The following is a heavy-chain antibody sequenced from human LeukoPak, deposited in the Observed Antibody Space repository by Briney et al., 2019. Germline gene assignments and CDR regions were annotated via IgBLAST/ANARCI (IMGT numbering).Heavy chain of an antibody. CDR3: ARDRGNQRGYYYYYMDV. CDR2: ISWNSGSI. J-gene: IGHJ6*03. V-gene: IGHV3-9*01. CDR1: GFTFDDYA. D-gene: IGHD1-14*01. Sequence: GGSLRLSCAASGFTFDDYAMHWVRQAPGKGLEWVSGISWNSGSIGYADSVKGRSTISRDNAKNSLYLQMNSLRAEDTAVYYCARDRGNQRGYYYYYMDVWGKGTTVTVSS.